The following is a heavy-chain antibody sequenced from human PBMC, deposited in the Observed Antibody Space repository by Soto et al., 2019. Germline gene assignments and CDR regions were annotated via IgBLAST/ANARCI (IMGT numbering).Heavy chain of an antibody. D-gene: IGHD3-16*01. J-gene: IGHJ1*01. V-gene: IGHV3-7*03. Sequence: GGSLRLSCATSGFPFRGYWMSWVRQAPGEGLEWVANLNQDGSEEQYVDSVKGRFTVSRDNAKKSMDLQMNYLRPEDTALYFCAKDVDRLGELWGYFQNWGQGTLFTVSS. CDR1: GFPFRGYW. CDR3: AKDVDRLGELWGYFQN. CDR2: LNQDGSEE.